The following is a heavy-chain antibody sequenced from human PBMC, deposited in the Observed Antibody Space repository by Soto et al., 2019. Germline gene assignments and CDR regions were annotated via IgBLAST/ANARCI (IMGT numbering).Heavy chain of an antibody. CDR2: ISWNSGSI. V-gene: IGHV3-9*01. CDR3: AKYPLGELSKGQNAFDI. CDR1: GFTFDDYA. J-gene: IGHJ3*02. Sequence: GGSLRLSCAASGFTFDDYAMHWVRQAPGKGLEWVSGISWNSGSIGYADSVKGRFTISRDNAKNSLYLQMNSLRAEDTALYYCAKYPLGELSKGQNAFDIWGQGTMVTVSS. D-gene: IGHD3-16*02.